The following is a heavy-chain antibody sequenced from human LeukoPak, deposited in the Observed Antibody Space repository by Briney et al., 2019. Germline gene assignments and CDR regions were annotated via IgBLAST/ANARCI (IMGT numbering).Heavy chain of an antibody. V-gene: IGHV4-39*07. Sequence: SETLSLTCTVSGGSISSSSYYWGWIRQPPGKGLEWIGSIYYSGSTYYNPSLKSRVTISVDTSKNQFSLRLSSVTAADTAVYYCARHHVHYGSGSYTQTELFDYWGQGTLVTVSS. CDR1: GGSISSSSYY. CDR3: ARHHVHYGSGSYTQTELFDY. J-gene: IGHJ4*02. D-gene: IGHD3-10*01. CDR2: IYYSGST.